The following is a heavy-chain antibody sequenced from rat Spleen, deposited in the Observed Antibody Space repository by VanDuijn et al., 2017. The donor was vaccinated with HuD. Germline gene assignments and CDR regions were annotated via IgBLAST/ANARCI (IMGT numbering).Heavy chain of an antibody. CDR3: TRDLYYFDY. Sequence: QVQLKESGPGLVQPSETLSLTCTVSGFSLTTYSVSWVRQPSGKGPEWLGKMWYDGDTAFNSVLKSRLTITRDTSKNQVFLKMSNLQTADTGTYYWTRDLYYFDYWGQGVMVTVSS. CDR1: GFSLTTYS. V-gene: IGHV2-63*01. J-gene: IGHJ2*01. CDR2: MWYDGDT.